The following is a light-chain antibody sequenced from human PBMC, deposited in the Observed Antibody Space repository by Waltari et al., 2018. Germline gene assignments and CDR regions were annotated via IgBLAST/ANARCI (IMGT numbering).Light chain of an antibody. CDR1: QSISSW. CDR3: QQYNSYRT. J-gene: IGKJ1*01. V-gene: IGKV1-5*01. Sequence: DIQMTQSPSTLSASVGDRVTITCRASQSISSWVAWYQQKPGKAPKLLIYDASSLESGVPSRFSGSGSGTEFTLTISSLQPDDFATYYCQQYNSYRTFGQGTKVEIK. CDR2: DAS.